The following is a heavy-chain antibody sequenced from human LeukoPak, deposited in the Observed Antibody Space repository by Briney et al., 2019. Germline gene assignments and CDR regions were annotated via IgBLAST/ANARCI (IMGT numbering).Heavy chain of an antibody. CDR3: ANESGMFDY. J-gene: IGHJ4*02. CDR1: GLPIADFA. V-gene: IGHV3-43*02. Sequence: PGGSLRLSCVASGLPIADFAMHWVRQAPGKGLEWVSLISGDGVSTFYADSVKGRFSISRDNSKNSLYLEMNSLRTEDAAMCYCANESGMFDYWGQGTLVAVSS. CDR2: ISGDGVST.